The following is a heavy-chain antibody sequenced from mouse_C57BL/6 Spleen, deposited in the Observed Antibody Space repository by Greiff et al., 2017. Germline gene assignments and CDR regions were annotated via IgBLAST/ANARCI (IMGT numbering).Heavy chain of an antibody. CDR2: IFPGSGST. J-gene: IGHJ4*01. CDR1: GYTFTDYY. V-gene: IGHV1-75*01. D-gene: IGHD2-1*01. Sequence: VQLQQSGPELVKPGASVKISCKASGYTFTDYYLNWVKQRPGQGLEWIGWIFPGSGSTYYNEKFKGKATLTVDKSSSTAYMLLSSLTYEDSAVYFCARRFVIYSGYAMDYWGQGTSVTVSS. CDR3: ARRFVIYSGYAMDY.